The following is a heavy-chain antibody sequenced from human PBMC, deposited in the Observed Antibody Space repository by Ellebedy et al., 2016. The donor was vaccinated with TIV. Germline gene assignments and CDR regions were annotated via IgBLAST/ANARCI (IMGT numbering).Heavy chain of an antibody. J-gene: IGHJ2*01. CDR1: GYTFTNSY. D-gene: IGHD3-10*01. Sequence: ASVKVSCKASGYTFTNSYMHWVRQAPGQGLEWMGIINPKGGTTTYAQRFEGRATLTRDTSTSTVYMELHSLRSDDTAVYYCARDQEGVAELVPRWHFDLWGRGTLVTVSS. CDR3: ARDQEGVAELVPRWHFDL. V-gene: IGHV1-46*01. CDR2: INPKGGTT.